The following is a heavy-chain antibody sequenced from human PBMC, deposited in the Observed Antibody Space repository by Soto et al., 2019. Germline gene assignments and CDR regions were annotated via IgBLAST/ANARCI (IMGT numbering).Heavy chain of an antibody. V-gene: IGHV1-24*01. CDR3: ATKPLRIAVAGHLFDY. CDR1: GYTLTELS. J-gene: IGHJ4*02. CDR2: FDPEDGET. Sequence: ASVKVSCKVSGYTLTELSMHWVRQAPGKGLEWMGGFDPEDGETIYAQKFQGRVTMTEDTSTDTAYMELSSLRSEDTAVYYCATKPLRIAVAGHLFDYWGQGTLVTVSS. D-gene: IGHD6-19*01.